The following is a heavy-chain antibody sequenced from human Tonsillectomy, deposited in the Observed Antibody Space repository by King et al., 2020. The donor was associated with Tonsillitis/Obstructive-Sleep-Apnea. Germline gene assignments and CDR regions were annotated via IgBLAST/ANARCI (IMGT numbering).Heavy chain of an antibody. J-gene: IGHJ6*03. CDR2: IDPSDSYT. CDR1: GYSFTSYW. D-gene: IGHD4-17*01. Sequence: QLVQSGAEVKKPGESLRISCKGSGYSFTSYWISWVRQMPGKGLEWMGRIDPSDSYTNYSPSFQGHVTISADKSISTAYLQWSSLKASDTAMYYCARRLMEYGDPGTHYYYYMDVWGKGTTVTVSS. V-gene: IGHV5-10-1*01. CDR3: ARRLMEYGDPGTHYYYYMDV.